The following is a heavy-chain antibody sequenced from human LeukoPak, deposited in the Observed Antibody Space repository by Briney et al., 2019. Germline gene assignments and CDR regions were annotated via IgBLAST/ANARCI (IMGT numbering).Heavy chain of an antibody. V-gene: IGHV1-69*04. CDR2: IIPILGIA. D-gene: IGHD2-8*01. CDR1: GYTFTGYY. J-gene: IGHJ4*02. CDR3: ARGVDSGCTNGVCYKAPRPFDY. Sequence: ASVKVSCKASGYTFTGYYMHWVRQAPGQGLEWMGRIIPILGIANYAQKFQGRVTITADKSTSTAYMELSSLRSEDTAVYYCARGVDSGCTNGVCYKAPRPFDYWGQGTLVTVSS.